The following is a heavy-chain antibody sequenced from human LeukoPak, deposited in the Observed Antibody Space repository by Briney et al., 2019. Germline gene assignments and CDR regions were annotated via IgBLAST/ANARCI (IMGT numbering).Heavy chain of an antibody. V-gene: IGHV4-39*01. CDR2: IYYSGST. CDR1: GGSISSSSYY. Sequence: PSETLSLTCTVSGGSISSSSYYWGWIRRPPGKGLEWIGSIYYSGSTYYNPSLKSRVTISVDTSKNQFSLKLSSVTAADTAVYYCASRRGVTMIRGAGYMDVWGKGTAVTVSS. J-gene: IGHJ6*03. CDR3: ASRRGVTMIRGAGYMDV. D-gene: IGHD3-10*01.